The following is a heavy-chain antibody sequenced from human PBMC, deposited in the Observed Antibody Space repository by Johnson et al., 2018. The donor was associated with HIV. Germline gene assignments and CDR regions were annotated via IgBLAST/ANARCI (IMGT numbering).Heavy chain of an antibody. D-gene: IGHD6-25*01. CDR1: GFTFSTYG. V-gene: IGHV3-33*03. J-gene: IGHJ3*02. CDR2: IWCDGSDK. CDR3: AKDKRQTAIPQRAFDI. Sequence: QMLLVEPGGGMVQPGRSLRLSCTASGFTFSTYGMHWVRQAPGTGLEWVALIWCDGSDKDYADSVQGRFTISRDNSKNMLYLQMNSLRAEDTDVYYCAKDKRQTAIPQRAFDICGQGTMVTVSS.